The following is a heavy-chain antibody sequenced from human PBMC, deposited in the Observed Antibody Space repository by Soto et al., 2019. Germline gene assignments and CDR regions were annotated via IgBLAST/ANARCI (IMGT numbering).Heavy chain of an antibody. CDR2: INPNSGGT. Sequence: QVQLVQSGAEVKKPGASVKVSCKASGYTFTGYYMHWVRQAPGQGLEWMGWINPNSGGTNYAQKFQGGVTRTRDTSISTGYMELSRLRSDDTAVYYCARSKYQPLHYYYGMDVWGQGPTVTVSS. V-gene: IGHV1-2*02. CDR1: GYTFTGYY. CDR3: ARSKYQPLHYYYGMDV. D-gene: IGHD2-2*01. J-gene: IGHJ6*02.